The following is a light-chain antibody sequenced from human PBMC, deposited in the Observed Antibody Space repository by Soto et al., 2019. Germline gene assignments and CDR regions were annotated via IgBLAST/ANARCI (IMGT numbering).Light chain of an antibody. J-gene: IGKJ2*01. CDR2: DAS. CDR3: QQSHNWYT. CDR1: QSISGW. V-gene: IGKV1-5*01. Sequence: DIQMTQSPPTLSASVGDRVTITCRASQSISGWLAWYQQKPGKAPKLLIYDASNLEGGVPSRFSGTGSGTEFTLTIDSLQSEDFAVYYCQQSHNWYTFGQGTKVDIK.